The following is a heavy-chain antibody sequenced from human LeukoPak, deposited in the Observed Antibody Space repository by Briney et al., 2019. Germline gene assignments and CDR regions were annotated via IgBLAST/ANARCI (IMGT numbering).Heavy chain of an antibody. J-gene: IGHJ5*02. CDR1: GFTVSSNY. CDR3: ARAVYSSGWYIVL. CDR2: IYSGGST. D-gene: IGHD6-19*01. Sequence: GGSLRLSCAASGFTVSSNYMSWVRQAPGKGLEWVSVIYSGGSTYYADSVKGRFTISRDNSKNTLYLQMNSLRAEDTAVYYCARAVYSSGWYIVLWGQGTLVTVSS. V-gene: IGHV3-66*01.